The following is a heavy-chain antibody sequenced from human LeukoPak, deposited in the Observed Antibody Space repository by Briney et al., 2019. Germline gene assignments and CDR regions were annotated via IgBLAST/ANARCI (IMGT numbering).Heavy chain of an antibody. V-gene: IGHV3-11*04. CDR1: GFTFSDYY. Sequence: GGSLRLSCAASGFTFSDYYMSWLRQAPGKGLEWVSYISSSGSTIYYADSVKGRFTISRDNAKNSLYLQMNSLRAEDTAVYYCARDLSRGQQLDPYFDYWGQGTLVTVSS. D-gene: IGHD6-13*01. CDR2: ISSSGSTI. CDR3: ARDLSRGQQLDPYFDY. J-gene: IGHJ4*02.